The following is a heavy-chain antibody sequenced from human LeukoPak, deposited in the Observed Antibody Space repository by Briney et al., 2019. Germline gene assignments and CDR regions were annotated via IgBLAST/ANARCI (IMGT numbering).Heavy chain of an antibody. Sequence: ASVKVSCKASGYTFIAYYMHWVRQAPGQGLEWMGIVNPTGGSTTYAQKFQGRVTMTRDTYTSTVHMELSSLRSEDTAVYYCARGSYGDYKRMDDQGYWGQGTLVTVSA. V-gene: IGHV1-46*01. CDR3: ARGSYGDYKRMDDQGY. D-gene: IGHD4-17*01. CDR1: GYTFIAYY. CDR2: VNPTGGST. J-gene: IGHJ4*02.